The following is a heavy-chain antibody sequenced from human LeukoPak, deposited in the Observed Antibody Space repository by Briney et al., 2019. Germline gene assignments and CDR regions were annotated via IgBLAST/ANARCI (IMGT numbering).Heavy chain of an antibody. J-gene: IGHJ5*01. V-gene: IGHV3-30*02. CDR2: IRYDGSDK. CDR1: GFTFSSYG. D-gene: IGHD5-18*01. Sequence: GGSLRLSCAASGFTFSSYGMHWVRQAPGKGLEWVAFIRYDGSDKYYADSVKGRFTISRDKSKSTLYLYMNSLRVEDTAVYYCAKDHSSNWFDSWGQGILLIVSS. CDR3: AKDHSSNWFDS.